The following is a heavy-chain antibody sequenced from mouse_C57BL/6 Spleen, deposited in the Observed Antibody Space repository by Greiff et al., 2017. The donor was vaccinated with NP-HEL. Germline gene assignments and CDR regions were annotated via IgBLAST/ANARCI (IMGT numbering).Heavy chain of an antibody. V-gene: IGHV1-22*01. Sequence: EVQLVESGPELVKPGASVKMSCKASGYTFTDYNMHWVKQSHGKSLEWIGYINPNNGGTSYNQKFKGKATLTVNKSSSTAYMELRSLTSEDSAVYYCARGVRSWYFDVWGTGTTVTVSA. J-gene: IGHJ1*03. CDR3: ARGVRSWYFDV. CDR2: INPNNGGT. D-gene: IGHD1-1*01. CDR1: GYTFTDYN.